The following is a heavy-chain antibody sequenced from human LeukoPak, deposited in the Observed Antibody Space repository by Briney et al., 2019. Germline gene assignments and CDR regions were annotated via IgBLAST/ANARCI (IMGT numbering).Heavy chain of an antibody. CDR2: FDPEDGET. CDR1: GYTLTELS. D-gene: IGHD3-3*01. Sequence: AASVKVSCKVSGYTLTELSMHWVRQAPGKGLEWMGGFDPEDGETIYAQKFQGRVTMTEDTSTDTAYMELSSLRSEDTAVYYCATDQQGSGHFDYWGQGTLVTVSS. CDR3: ATDQQGSGHFDY. J-gene: IGHJ4*02. V-gene: IGHV1-24*01.